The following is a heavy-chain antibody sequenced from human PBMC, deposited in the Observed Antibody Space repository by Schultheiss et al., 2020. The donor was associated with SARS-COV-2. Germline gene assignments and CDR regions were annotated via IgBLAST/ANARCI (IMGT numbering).Heavy chain of an antibody. Sequence: SQTLSLTCTVSGGSISSYYWSWIRQPPGKGLEWIGEINHSGSTNYNPSLKSRVTISVDRSKNQFSLKLSSVTAADTAVYYCARVQLAADPRDNWFDPWGQGTLVTVLL. V-gene: IGHV4-34*01. CDR3: ARVQLAADPRDNWFDP. CDR2: INHSGST. CDR1: GGSISSYY. J-gene: IGHJ5*02. D-gene: IGHD6-13*01.